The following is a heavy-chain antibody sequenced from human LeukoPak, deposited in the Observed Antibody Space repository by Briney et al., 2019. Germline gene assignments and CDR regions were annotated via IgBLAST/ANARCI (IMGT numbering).Heavy chain of an antibody. CDR1: GFTFSSYA. V-gene: IGHV3-23*01. CDR2: ISGSGGST. CDR3: AKDGWDGYNRDY. D-gene: IGHD5-24*01. J-gene: IGHJ4*02. Sequence: PGGSLRLSCAASGFTFSSYAMSWVRQAPGKGLEWVSAISGSGGSTYYADSVKGRFAISRDNSKNTLYLQMNSLRAEDTAVYYCAKDGWDGYNRDYWGQGTLVTVSS.